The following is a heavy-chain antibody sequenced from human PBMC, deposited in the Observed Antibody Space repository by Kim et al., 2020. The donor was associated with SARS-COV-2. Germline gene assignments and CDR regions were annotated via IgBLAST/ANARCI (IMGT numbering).Heavy chain of an antibody. CDR3: ASIEQWLVWGMDV. CDR1: GFTFSSYG. J-gene: IGHJ6*02. D-gene: IGHD6-19*01. Sequence: GGSLRLSCAASGFTFSSYGMHWVRQAPGKGLEWVAVISYDGSNKYYADSVKGRFTISRDNSKNTLYLQMNSLRAEDTAVYYCASIEQWLVWGMDVWGQGTTVTVSS. V-gene: IGHV3-33*05. CDR2: ISYDGSNK.